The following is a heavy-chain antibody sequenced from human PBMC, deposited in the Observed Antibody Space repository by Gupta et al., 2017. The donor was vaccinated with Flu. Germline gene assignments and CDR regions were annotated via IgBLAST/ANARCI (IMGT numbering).Heavy chain of an antibody. CDR3: AREQSILEDLQASDNWCEP. CDR1: SSYA. D-gene: IGHD1-1*01. CDR2: IIPLFGTT. V-gene: IGHV1-69*06. J-gene: IGHJ5*02. Sequence: SSYAFTWVRQAPGQGLEWLGGIIPLFGTTNYAQNGRDRVTISADNSASTVYMELSRLTSEDTAMYYCAREQSILEDLQASDNWCEPWGQGTLVTVSS.